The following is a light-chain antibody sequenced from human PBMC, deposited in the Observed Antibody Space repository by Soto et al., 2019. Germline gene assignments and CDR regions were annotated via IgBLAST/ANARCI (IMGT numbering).Light chain of an antibody. J-gene: IGLJ2*01. Sequence: QTVLTQTPSASGTPGQRVTISCSGSNSNMGRNYVYWYQQVPGTAPKLLMYRNDVRPSGVPDRFTGSKSGTSASLAISGRRSEDEADYYCAVWDNSLNGVAFGGGTQLTVL. CDR1: NSNMGRNY. CDR2: RND. CDR3: AVWDNSLNGVA. V-gene: IGLV1-47*01.